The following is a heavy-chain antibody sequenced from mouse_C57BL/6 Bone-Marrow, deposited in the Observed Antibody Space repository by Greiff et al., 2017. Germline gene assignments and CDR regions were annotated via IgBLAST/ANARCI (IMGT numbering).Heavy chain of an antibody. Sequence: RVESGGDLVKPGGSLKLSCAASGFTFSSYGMSWVRQTPDKRLEWVATISSGGSYTYYPDSVKGRFTISRDNAKNTLYLQMSSLKSEDTAMYYCARHHAGFAYWGQGTLVTVSA. V-gene: IGHV5-6*01. CDR1: GFTFSSYG. CDR2: ISSGGSYT. J-gene: IGHJ3*01. CDR3: ARHHAGFAY.